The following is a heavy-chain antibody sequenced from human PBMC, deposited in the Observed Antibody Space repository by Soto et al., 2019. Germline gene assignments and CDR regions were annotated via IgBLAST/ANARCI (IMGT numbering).Heavy chain of an antibody. J-gene: IGHJ6*02. D-gene: IGHD4-17*01. V-gene: IGHV3-23*01. CDR3: VGDYLRLNSLNGNFYSFGMDV. CDR2: VAANVTNR. CDR1: GITFSTYA. Sequence: EVQLLQSGGGLVQPGGSLSLSCAASGITFSTYAMSWVRQAPGKGLEWVSTVAANVTNRHYADFVKGRFTISRDNSKNTLSLHMNSLRVEDTAIYYCVGDYLRLNSLNGNFYSFGMDVWGQGTAVTVSS.